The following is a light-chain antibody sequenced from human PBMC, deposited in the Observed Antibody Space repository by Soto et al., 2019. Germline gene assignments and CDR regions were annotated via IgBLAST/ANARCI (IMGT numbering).Light chain of an antibody. J-gene: IGKJ2*01. CDR1: QTISSSS. Sequence: EIVLTQSPVTLSLSPGERATLSFRASQTISSSSLAWYQQKPGQAPRLLIYGTFNRATGIPDRFSGSGSGTDFTLTISRLEPEDFAVYFCQQYGSSPYTFGQGTKLEI. CDR3: QQYGSSPYT. V-gene: IGKV3-20*01. CDR2: GTF.